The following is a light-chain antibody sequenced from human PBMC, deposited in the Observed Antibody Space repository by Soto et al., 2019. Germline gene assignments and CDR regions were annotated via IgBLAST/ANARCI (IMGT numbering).Light chain of an antibody. Sequence: QSALTQPRSVSGSPGHSVAISCTGTSSDVGGYTYVAWYRQYPGKAPKLMLYDVSKRPSGVPDRFSGSKSGNTASLTISGLQAEDEADYYCCSYAGRYIVVFGVGTKLTVL. CDR1: SSDVGGYTY. CDR2: DVS. CDR3: CSYAGRYIVV. J-gene: IGLJ2*01. V-gene: IGLV2-11*01.